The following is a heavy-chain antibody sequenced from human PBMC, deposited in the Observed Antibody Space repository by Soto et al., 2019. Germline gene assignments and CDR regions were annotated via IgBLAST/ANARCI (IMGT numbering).Heavy chain of an antibody. V-gene: IGHV3-23*01. CDR3: AKAPGLIVATTTPYYFDY. Sequence: GGSLRLSCAASGFTFSSYAMSWVRQAPGKGLEWASAISGSGGSTYYADSVKGRFTISRDNSKNTLYLQMNSLRAEDTAVYYCAKAPGLIVATTTPYYFDYWGQGTLVTVSS. J-gene: IGHJ4*02. CDR1: GFTFSSYA. CDR2: ISGSGGST. D-gene: IGHD5-12*01.